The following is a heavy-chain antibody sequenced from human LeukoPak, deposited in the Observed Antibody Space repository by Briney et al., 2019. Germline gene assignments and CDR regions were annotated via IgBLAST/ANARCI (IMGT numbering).Heavy chain of an antibody. V-gene: IGHV3-21*01. CDR2: ISSSSSYI. J-gene: IGHJ4*02. D-gene: IGHD1-26*01. CDR3: ARDHDSGSYYGY. Sequence: PGGSLRLXCAASGFTFSSYSMNWVRQAPGKGLEWVSSISSSSSYIYYADSVKGRFTISRDNAKNSLYLQMNSLRAEDTAVYYCARDHDSGSYYGYWGQGTLVTVSS. CDR1: GFTFSSYS.